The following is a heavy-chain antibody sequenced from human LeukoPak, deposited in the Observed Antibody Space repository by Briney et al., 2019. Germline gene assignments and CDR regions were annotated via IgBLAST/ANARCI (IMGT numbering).Heavy chain of an antibody. V-gene: IGHV3-53*01. CDR3: VRDNPRQQGFAY. D-gene: IGHD6-13*01. CDR1: GFTVSSNY. J-gene: IGHJ4*02. Sequence: HTGGSLRLSCAASGFTVSSNYMSWVRQAPGKGLEWVSVIYSGGSTYYADSVKGRFTISRDNAKNSLYLQMNSLRAEDTAVYYCVRDNPRQQGFAYWGQGTLVTVSS. CDR2: IYSGGST.